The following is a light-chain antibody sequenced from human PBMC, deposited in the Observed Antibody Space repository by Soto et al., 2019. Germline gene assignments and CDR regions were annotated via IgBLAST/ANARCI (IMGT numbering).Light chain of an antibody. CDR1: QGISSY. J-gene: IGKJ5*01. Sequence: IQLTQSPSSLSASVGARVPITCRASQGISSYLAWYQQKPGKAPKLLIYAASTLQSGVPSRFSGSGSGTDFTLTISSLQPEDFATYYCQQLNSYLPITFGQGTRLEIK. CDR3: QQLNSYLPIT. CDR2: AAS. V-gene: IGKV1-9*01.